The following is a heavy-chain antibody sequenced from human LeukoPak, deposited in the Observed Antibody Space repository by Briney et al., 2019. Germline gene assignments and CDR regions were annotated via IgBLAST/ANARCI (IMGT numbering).Heavy chain of an antibody. CDR2: INSDGSST. J-gene: IGHJ4*02. CDR1: XXXXSSXX. D-gene: IGHD5-18*01. Sequence: GGSLRLSCAAXXXXXSSXXXHWVRQXXXXXXXWVSRINSDGSSTSYADSVKGRFTISRDNAKNTLYLQMNSLRAEDTAVYYCARWYSYGYEDYWGQGTLVTVSS. CDR3: ARWYSYGYEDY. V-gene: IGHV3-74*01.